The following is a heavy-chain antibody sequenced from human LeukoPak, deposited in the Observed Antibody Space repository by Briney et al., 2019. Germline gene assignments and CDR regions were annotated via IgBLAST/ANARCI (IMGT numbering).Heavy chain of an antibody. Sequence: ASVKVSCKASGGTFSSYTISWVRQAPGQGVEWMGRIIPILGIANYAQKFQGRVTITADKSTSTAYMELSSLRSEDTAVYYCARDPYYYGSSGYSDYWGQGTLVTVSS. CDR2: IIPILGIA. J-gene: IGHJ4*02. CDR1: GGTFSSYT. D-gene: IGHD3-22*01. CDR3: ARDPYYYGSSGYSDY. V-gene: IGHV1-69*04.